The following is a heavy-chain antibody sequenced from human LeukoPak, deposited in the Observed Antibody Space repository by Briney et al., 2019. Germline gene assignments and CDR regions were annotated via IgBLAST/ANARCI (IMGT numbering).Heavy chain of an antibody. Sequence: LRLSCAASGFTVSSNYMSWIRQHPGKGLEWIGYIYYSGSTYYNPSLKSRVTISVDTSKNQFSLKLSSVTAADTAVYYCARALYTSSSLDYWGQGTLVTVSS. V-gene: IGHV4-31*02. CDR1: GFTVSSNY. J-gene: IGHJ4*02. D-gene: IGHD6-6*01. CDR3: ARALYTSSSLDY. CDR2: IYYSGST.